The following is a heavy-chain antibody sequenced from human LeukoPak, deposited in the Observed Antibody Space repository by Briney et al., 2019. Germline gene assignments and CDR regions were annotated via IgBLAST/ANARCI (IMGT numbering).Heavy chain of an antibody. Sequence: PGGSLRLSCAASGFTFSDYYMYWIRQAPGKGLEWVSYISSSGSTINYPDSVKGRFTISRDNAKNSLYLQMNGLRAEDTAVYYCARDRGYYWFDPWGQGTLVTVSS. CDR3: ARDRGYYWFDP. CDR1: GFTFSDYY. D-gene: IGHD5-12*01. V-gene: IGHV3-11*01. J-gene: IGHJ5*02. CDR2: ISSSGSTI.